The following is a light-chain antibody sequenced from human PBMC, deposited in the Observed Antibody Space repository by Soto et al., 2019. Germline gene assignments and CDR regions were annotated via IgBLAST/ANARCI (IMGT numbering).Light chain of an antibody. CDR2: EVS. Sequence: QSALTQPPSASGSPGQSVTISCTGTTSDVGGYDYVSWYQQHPGKAPKLMIYEVSKRPSGVPDRFSGSKSGSTASLTVSGLQDEEEADYYCSSYAGSNNLVVFGGGTKLTVL. V-gene: IGLV2-8*01. J-gene: IGLJ2*01. CDR1: TSDVGGYDY. CDR3: SSYAGSNNLVV.